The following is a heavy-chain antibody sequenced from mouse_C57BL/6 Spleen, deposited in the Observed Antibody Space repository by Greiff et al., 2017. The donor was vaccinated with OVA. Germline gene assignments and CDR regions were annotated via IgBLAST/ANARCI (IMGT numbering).Heavy chain of an antibody. Sequence: QVQLKESGAELVRPGASVTLSCKASGYTFTDYEMHWVKPTPVHGLEWIGAIDPETGGTAYNQKFKGKAILTADKSSSTAYMELRSLTSEDAAVYYCTREYRDYFDYWGQGTTLTVSS. D-gene: IGHD5-1*01. J-gene: IGHJ2*01. CDR1: GYTFTDYE. V-gene: IGHV1-15*01. CDR2: IDPETGGT. CDR3: TREYRDYFDY.